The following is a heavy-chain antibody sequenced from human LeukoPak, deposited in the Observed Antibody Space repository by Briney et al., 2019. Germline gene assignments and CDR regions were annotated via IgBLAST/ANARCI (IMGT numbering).Heavy chain of an antibody. Sequence: SETLSLTCTVSGGSISNYYWNWIRQPPGKGLEWIGYIFYSANTNYNPSLKSRVTISVDTSKNQFSLKLSSVTAADTAVYYCARGIRAAAGPWYFDYWGQGTLVSVSS. CDR3: ARGIRAAAGPWYFDY. CDR2: IFYSANT. CDR1: GGSISNYY. D-gene: IGHD6-13*01. V-gene: IGHV4-59*01. J-gene: IGHJ4*02.